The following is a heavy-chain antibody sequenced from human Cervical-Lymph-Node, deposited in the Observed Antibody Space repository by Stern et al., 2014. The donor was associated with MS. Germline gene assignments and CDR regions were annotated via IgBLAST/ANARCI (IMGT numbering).Heavy chain of an antibody. J-gene: IGHJ6*02. CDR3: ATVAVAGTGDQHYYYGLDV. CDR2: ISARCADL. D-gene: IGHD6-19*01. V-gene: IGHV3-21*01. CDR1: GFTFRTYT. Sequence: EVQLVESGGGLVKPGGSLRLSCAASGFTFRTYTMNWVRQAPGQGLEWISSISARCADLNYADTVNGRFTISRDNAKKSLLLQMNSLTVEDTAVYYCATVAVAGTGDQHYYYGLDVWGQGTTVTVSS.